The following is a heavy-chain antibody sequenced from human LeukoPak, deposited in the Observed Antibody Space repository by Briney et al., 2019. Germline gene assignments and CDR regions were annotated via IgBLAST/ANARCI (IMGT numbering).Heavy chain of an antibody. J-gene: IGHJ6*04. CDR2: IYYSGST. V-gene: IGHV4-59*11. CDR1: GGSISSHY. CDR3: ARDLPFSV. Sequence: PSETLSLTCTVSGGSISSHYWSWIRQPPGKGLEWIGYIYYSGSTNYNPSLKSRVTISVDTSKNQFPLKLSSVTAADTAVYYCARDLPFSVWGKGTTVTVSS.